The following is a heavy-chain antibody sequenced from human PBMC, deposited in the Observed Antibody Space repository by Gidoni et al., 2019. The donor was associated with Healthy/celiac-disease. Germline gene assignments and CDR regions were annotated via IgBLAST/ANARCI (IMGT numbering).Heavy chain of an antibody. Sequence: EVQLLESGGGLVQPGGSLRLSFAASGFTFSSYAMSWVRQAPGKGLEWVSAISGSGGSTYYADSVKGRFTISRDNSKNTLYLQMNSLRAEDTAVYYCAKAYSSGWYVFDYWGQGTLVTVSS. J-gene: IGHJ4*02. V-gene: IGHV3-23*01. CDR1: GFTFSSYA. CDR2: ISGSGGST. D-gene: IGHD6-19*01. CDR3: AKAYSSGWYVFDY.